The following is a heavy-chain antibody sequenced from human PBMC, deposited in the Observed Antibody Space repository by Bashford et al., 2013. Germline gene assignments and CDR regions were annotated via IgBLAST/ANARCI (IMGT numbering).Heavy chain of an antibody. Sequence: GGSLRLSCAASGFTFSTYAMHWVRQAPGTGLECVASISYDGGQTYYAESGRGRFTISRDNFKNTLYLQMNSLRAEDTAVYYCARGVSMVQGVIKYNRFDPWGQGTLVTVSS. CDR3: ARGVSMVQGVIKYNRFDP. V-gene: IGHV3-30-3*01. CDR1: GFTFSTYA. D-gene: IGHD3-10*01. CDR2: ISYDGGQT. J-gene: IGHJ5*02.